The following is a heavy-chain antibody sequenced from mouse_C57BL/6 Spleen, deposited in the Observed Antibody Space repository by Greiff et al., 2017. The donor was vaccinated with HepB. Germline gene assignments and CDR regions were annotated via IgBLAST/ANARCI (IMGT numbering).Heavy chain of an antibody. V-gene: IGHV1-19*01. CDR1: GYTFTDYY. CDR2: INPYNGGT. J-gene: IGHJ3*01. Sequence: VQLQQSGPVLVKPGASVKMSCKASGYTFTDYYMNWVKQSHGKSLEWIGVINPYNGGTSYNQKFKGKATLTVDKSSSTAYMELNSLTSEDSAVYYCARGGYDGSSYNWGQGTLVTVSA. CDR3: ARGGYDGSSYN. D-gene: IGHD1-1*01.